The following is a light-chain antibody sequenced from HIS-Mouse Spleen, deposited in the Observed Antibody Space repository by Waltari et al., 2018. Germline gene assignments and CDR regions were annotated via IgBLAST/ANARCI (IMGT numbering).Light chain of an antibody. CDR1: SSDVGSYNL. V-gene: IGLV2-23*01. CDR3: CSYAGSSTLV. Sequence: HSALTQPASVSGSPGQSITISCTGTSSDVGSYNLVSWYQQHPGKAPKLMIYEGSKRPSWVSNRFSGSKSGNTASLTISGLQAEDEADYYCCSYAGSSTLVFGGGTKLTVL. CDR2: EGS. J-gene: IGLJ3*02.